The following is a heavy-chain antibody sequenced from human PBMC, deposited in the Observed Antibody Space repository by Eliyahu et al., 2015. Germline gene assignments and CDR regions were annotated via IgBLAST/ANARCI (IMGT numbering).Heavy chain of an antibody. D-gene: IGHD3-22*01. CDR1: GFTFSSYE. Sequence: QPGGSLRLSCAASGFTFSSYEMNWVRQAPGKGLEWVSYISSSGSTIYYADSVKGRFTISRDNAKNSLYLQMNSLRAEDTAVYYCCTDPAGYDGSGLHWGQGTLVTVSS. J-gene: IGHJ4*02. CDR2: ISSSGSTI. CDR3: CTDPAGYDGSGLH. V-gene: IGHV3-48*03.